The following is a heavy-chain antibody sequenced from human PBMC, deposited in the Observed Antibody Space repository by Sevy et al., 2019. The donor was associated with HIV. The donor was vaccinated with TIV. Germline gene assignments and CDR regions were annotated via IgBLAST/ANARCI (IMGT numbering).Heavy chain of an antibody. Sequence: GGSLRLSCAASGFTFSAYAMSWVRQAPGKGLEWVSCISSSGGSTYYADSVKGRFGISRDTSKNTLYLQMNSLRAEDTAVYYCATLRGGLYGSGYFQNWGQGTQVTVSS. CDR1: GFTFSAYA. J-gene: IGHJ1*01. D-gene: IGHD3-10*01. CDR2: ISSSGGST. CDR3: ATLRGGLYGSGYFQN. V-gene: IGHV3-23*01.